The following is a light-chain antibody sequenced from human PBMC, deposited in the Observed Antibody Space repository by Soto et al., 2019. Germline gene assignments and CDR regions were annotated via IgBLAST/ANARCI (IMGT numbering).Light chain of an antibody. CDR2: GAS. Sequence: EIVLTQSPGTLSLSPGERATLSCRASQSVSSSYLAWYQQKPVQAPRLLIYGASSRATGIPDRFSGSGSETDFTLTISRLEPEDFAVYYCQQYGSSSWTFGQGTTVEIK. CDR3: QQYGSSSWT. J-gene: IGKJ1*01. CDR1: QSVSSSY. V-gene: IGKV3-20*01.